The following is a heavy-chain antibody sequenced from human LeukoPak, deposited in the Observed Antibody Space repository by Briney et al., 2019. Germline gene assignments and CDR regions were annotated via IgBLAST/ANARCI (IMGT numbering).Heavy chain of an antibody. Sequence: SQTLSLTCTVSGDSISSGGNYWSWIRQSPGKGLEWIGYIHHSGNHYNNPSLTGRVTISVDTSKNQFSLKLSSVTAADTAVYYCARDRSYYASDDAFDIWGQGTMVTVSS. CDR3: ARDRSYYASDDAFDI. J-gene: IGHJ3*02. CDR2: IHHSGNH. D-gene: IGHD3-10*01. V-gene: IGHV4-30-2*06. CDR1: GDSISSGGNY.